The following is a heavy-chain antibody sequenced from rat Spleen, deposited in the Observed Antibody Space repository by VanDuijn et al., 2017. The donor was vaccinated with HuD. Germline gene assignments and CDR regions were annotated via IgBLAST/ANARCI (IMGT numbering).Heavy chain of an antibody. V-gene: IGHV2-1*01. D-gene: IGHD1-11*01. J-gene: IGHJ3*01. CDR3: TRSYGGYSQHWFVY. CDR1: GFSLISYS. Sequence: QVQLKESGPGLVQPSQTPSLTCTVSGFSLISYSVHWIRQPPGKGLGWMGGIWGDGSTDYNSALKSRLNITRDTSKSQVFLKMNSRQTDDTATYFCTRSYGGYSQHWFVYWGQGTLVTVSS. CDR2: IWGDGST.